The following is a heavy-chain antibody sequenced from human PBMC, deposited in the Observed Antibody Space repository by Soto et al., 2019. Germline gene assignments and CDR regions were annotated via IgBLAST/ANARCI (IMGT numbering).Heavy chain of an antibody. D-gene: IGHD2-21*01. CDR2: MNPNTGNT. J-gene: IGHJ5*02. CDR1: EDTFTHYD. Sequence: QVELVQSGAEVKKPGASVRVSCQASEDTFTHYDLNWVRQATGQGLEWMGWMNPNTGNTDYAQKFQGRVTMTRDTSTRTAYIELSSLRSDDTAVYYCVRRVASGHRSWFDPWGQGTLVTVS. CDR3: VRRVASGHRSWFDP. V-gene: IGHV1-8*01.